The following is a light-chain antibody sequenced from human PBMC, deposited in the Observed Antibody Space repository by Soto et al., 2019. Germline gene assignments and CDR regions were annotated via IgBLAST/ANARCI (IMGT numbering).Light chain of an antibody. J-gene: IGLJ1*01. CDR1: SSDVGGYNY. CDR2: EVS. Sequence: QSSLTQPASVSGSPGQSITISCTGTSSDVGGYNYVSWYQQHPGKAPKLMIYEVSNRPSGVSNRFSGSKSGNTASLTISGLQAEDEADYYCSSYTSSSPLRLGTGTKVTV. CDR3: SSYTSSSPLR. V-gene: IGLV2-14*01.